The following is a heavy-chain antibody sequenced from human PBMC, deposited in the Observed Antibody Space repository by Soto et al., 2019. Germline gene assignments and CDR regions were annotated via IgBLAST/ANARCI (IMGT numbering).Heavy chain of an antibody. D-gene: IGHD6-13*01. V-gene: IGHV1-69*13. J-gene: IGHJ4*02. CDR3: ARDLGDSSSWYSLDY. Sequence: SVKVSCKASGGTFSSYAISWVRQAPGQGLEWMGGIIPIFGTANYAQKFQGRVTITADESTSTAYMELSSLRSEDTAVYYCARDLGDSSSWYSLDYWGQGTLVTVSS. CDR2: IIPIFGTA. CDR1: GGTFSSYA.